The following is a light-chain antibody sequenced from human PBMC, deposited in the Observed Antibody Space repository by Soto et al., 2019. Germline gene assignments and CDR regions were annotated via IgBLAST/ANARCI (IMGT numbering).Light chain of an antibody. CDR3: CSYAGTYTYV. Sequence: QSALTQPRSVSGSPGQSVTISCTGTSNDVGLHDYLSWYQQHPGKAPKLIISDVSKRPSGVPGRFSGSKSGNAAFLTISGLQAEDEAEYYCCSYAGTYTYVFGSGTKVTVL. V-gene: IGLV2-11*01. CDR2: DVS. CDR1: SNDVGLHDY. J-gene: IGLJ1*01.